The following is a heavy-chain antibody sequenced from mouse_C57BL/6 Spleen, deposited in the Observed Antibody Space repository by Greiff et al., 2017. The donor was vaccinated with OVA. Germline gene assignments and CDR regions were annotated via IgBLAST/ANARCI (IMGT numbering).Heavy chain of an antibody. D-gene: IGHD1-1*01. J-gene: IGHJ2*01. CDR3: AKGTTVGDY. Sequence: DVQLVESGGGLVKPGGSLKLSCAASGFTFSDYGMHWVRQAPEKGLEWVAYISSGSSTIYYADTVKGRFTISRDNATNTMFLQMTSLRSEDAAMYYCAKGTTVGDYWGQGTTLTVSS. V-gene: IGHV5-17*01. CDR1: GFTFSDYG. CDR2: ISSGSSTI.